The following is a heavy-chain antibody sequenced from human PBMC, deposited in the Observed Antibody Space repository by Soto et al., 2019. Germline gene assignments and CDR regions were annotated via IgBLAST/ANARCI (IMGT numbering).Heavy chain of an antibody. CDR3: ARFRARPNYYYGMDV. J-gene: IGHJ6*02. Sequence: PSETLSLTCAVYGGSFSGYYWSWIRQPPGKGLGWIGEINHSGSTNYNPSLKSRVTISVDTSKNQFSLKLSSVTAADTAVYYCARFRARPNYYYGMDVWGQGTTVTVSS. CDR2: INHSGST. V-gene: IGHV4-34*01. CDR1: GGSFSGYY. D-gene: IGHD6-6*01.